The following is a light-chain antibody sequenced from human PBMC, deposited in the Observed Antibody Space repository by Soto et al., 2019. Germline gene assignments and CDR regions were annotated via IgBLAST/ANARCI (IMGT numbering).Light chain of an antibody. V-gene: IGKV1-5*01. Sequence: DIQMTQSPSTLSASVGDRVTITCRASQSISGWLAWYQQRPGKAPKLPIYDASNLESGVPSRFSGSGSGTEFTLTISSLQPDDFATYYCQQSESYWTFGQGTKVDIK. CDR1: QSISGW. CDR3: QQSESYWT. CDR2: DAS. J-gene: IGKJ1*01.